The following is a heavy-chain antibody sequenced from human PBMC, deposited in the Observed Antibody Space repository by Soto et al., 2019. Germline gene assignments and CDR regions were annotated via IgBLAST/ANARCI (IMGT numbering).Heavy chain of an antibody. CDR3: AKVDSSGPRGALDM. D-gene: IGHD3-22*01. Sequence: EVQLVESGGGLVQPGRSLRLSCAASGFTFDVYAMQWVRQHPGKGLEWVSAISWNSGSIAYADSVKGRFTISRDNAKNSLYLQMNSLRTEDTALYYCAKVDSSGPRGALDMWGQGTKVTVSS. V-gene: IGHV3-9*01. CDR2: ISWNSGSI. J-gene: IGHJ3*02. CDR1: GFTFDVYA.